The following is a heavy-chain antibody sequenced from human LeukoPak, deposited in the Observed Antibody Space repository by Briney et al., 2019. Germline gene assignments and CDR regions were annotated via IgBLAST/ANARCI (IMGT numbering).Heavy chain of an antibody. CDR3: AKDLTGVVAAFDY. CDR2: ISWNSGSI. CDR1: GFTFIDYA. V-gene: IGHV3-9*01. D-gene: IGHD1-26*01. Sequence: GGSLRLSCAASGFTFIDYAMHWVRQVPGKGLEWVSGISWNSGSIGYADSVKGRFTISRDNAKNSLYLQMNSLRPEDTALYYCAKDLTGVVAAFDYWGQGTLVTVSS. J-gene: IGHJ4*02.